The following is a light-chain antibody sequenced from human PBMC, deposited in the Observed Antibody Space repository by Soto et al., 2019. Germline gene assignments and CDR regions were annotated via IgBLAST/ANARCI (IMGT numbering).Light chain of an antibody. CDR3: ASYTTTSTRG. CDR1: SSDVGAYDY. V-gene: IGLV2-14*03. CDR2: EVS. Sequence: QSVLTQPASVSGSPGQSIAISCTGTSSDVGAYDYVSWYQQHPDKAPKLMIYEVSNRPSGVSDRFSGSKSVNTATLTFSGLQAEDEADYYCASYTTTSTRGFGTGTKVTVL. J-gene: IGLJ1*01.